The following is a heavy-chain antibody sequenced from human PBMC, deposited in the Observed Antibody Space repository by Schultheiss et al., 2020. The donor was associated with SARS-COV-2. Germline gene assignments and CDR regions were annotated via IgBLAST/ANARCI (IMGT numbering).Heavy chain of an antibody. V-gene: IGHV4-39*01. Sequence: SETLSLTCTVSGGSISSSSYYWGWIRQPPGKGLEWIGSIYYSGSTYYNPSLKSRVTISVDTSKNQFSLKLSSVTAADTAVYYCARVRSSSWFNQRPSYGMDVWGQGTTVTVSS. CDR1: GGSISSSSYY. CDR2: IYYSGST. J-gene: IGHJ6*02. D-gene: IGHD6-13*01. CDR3: ARVRSSSWFNQRPSYGMDV.